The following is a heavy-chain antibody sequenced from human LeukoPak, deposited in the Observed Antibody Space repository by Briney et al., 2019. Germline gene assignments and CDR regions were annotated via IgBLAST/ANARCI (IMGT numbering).Heavy chain of an antibody. CDR2: KSYDGSNQ. Sequence: GGSLRLSCAASGFTFSRYAMHWVRQAPGKGLEWVTVKSYDGSNQYYADSVKGRFTVSRDNSKNTVYLQMNSLRPEDTALYHCAKEAYDGRGYRYFDYWGQGTLVTVSS. CDR1: GFTFSRYA. J-gene: IGHJ4*02. CDR3: AKEAYDGRGYRYFDY. V-gene: IGHV3-30*18. D-gene: IGHD3-22*01.